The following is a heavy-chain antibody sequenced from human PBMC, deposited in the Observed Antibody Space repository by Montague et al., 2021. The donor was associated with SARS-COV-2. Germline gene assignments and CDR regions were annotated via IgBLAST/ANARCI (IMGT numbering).Heavy chain of an antibody. J-gene: IGHJ5*02. CDR3: ARLTVIMDTSGGTLHWFDP. D-gene: IGHD2-21*02. V-gene: IGHV4-30-2*05. CDR1: GGSVSSDDFF. Sequence: TLSLTCAVSGGSVSSDDFFWTWVRQPQGRGLEWIGSISHSGGSKYTPYLKSPIALFLDTSANPFSLSLNSVTAADSATYYCARLTVIMDTSGGTLHWFDPWGQGALVSVSS. CDR2: ISHSGGS.